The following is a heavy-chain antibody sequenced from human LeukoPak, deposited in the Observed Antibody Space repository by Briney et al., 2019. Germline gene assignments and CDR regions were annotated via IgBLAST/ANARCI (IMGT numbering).Heavy chain of an antibody. V-gene: IGHV1-69*13. J-gene: IGHJ6*02. Sequence: SVKVSCKPSGYTFTSYYMHWVRQAPGQGLEWMGGIIPIFGTANYAQKFQGRVTITADESTSTAYMELSSLRSEDTAVYYCVRHNHMDVWGQGTTVTVSS. CDR3: VRHNHMDV. CDR2: IIPIFGTA. CDR1: GYTFTSYY.